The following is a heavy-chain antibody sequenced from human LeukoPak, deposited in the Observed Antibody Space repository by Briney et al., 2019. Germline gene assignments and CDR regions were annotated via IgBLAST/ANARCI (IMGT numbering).Heavy chain of an antibody. V-gene: IGHV1-24*01. Sequence: ASVKVSCKVSGYTLTELSMHWVRQAPGKGLEWMGGSDPEDGETIYAQKFQGRVTMTEDTSTDTAYMELSSLRSEDTAVYYCATSSDYGSGHYYFDYWGQGTLVTVSS. CDR3: ATSSDYGSGHYYFDY. CDR2: SDPEDGET. CDR1: GYTLTELS. J-gene: IGHJ4*02. D-gene: IGHD3-10*01.